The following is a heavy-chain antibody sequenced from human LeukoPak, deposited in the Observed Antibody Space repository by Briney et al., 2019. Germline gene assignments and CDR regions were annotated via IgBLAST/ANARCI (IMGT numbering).Heavy chain of an antibody. V-gene: IGHV4-59*01. CDR1: GGSISGFY. D-gene: IGHD3-3*01. J-gene: IGHJ4*02. CDR3: ARFDYTNSNFDY. CDR2: LYYSRST. Sequence: PSETLSLTCMVSGGSISGFYWSWVRQPPGKALEWIGNLYYSRSTNYTPSLKSPVTMSVATSKNQFSLNLTSVTAAAAAVYSCARFDYTNSNFDYWGQGTLVAVSS.